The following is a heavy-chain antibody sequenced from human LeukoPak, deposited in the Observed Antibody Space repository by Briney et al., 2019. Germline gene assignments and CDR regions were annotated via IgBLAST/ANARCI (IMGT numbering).Heavy chain of an antibody. CDR3: ATGRDPYKTGH. J-gene: IGHJ4*02. D-gene: IGHD3-10*01. CDR2: ICDNGHT. V-gene: IGHV4-59*01. CDR1: GGSISSYY. Sequence: PSETLSLTCTVSGGSISSYYWSWIRQPPGKGLEWIGVICDNGHTDYNPSLQSRVTISVDTSKRQFSLKLSSLAAADTAVYYCATGRDPYKTGHWGRGTLVTVSS.